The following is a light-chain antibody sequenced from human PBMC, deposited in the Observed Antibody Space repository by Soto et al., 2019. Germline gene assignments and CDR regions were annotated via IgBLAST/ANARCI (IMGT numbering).Light chain of an antibody. V-gene: IGKV3-11*01. CDR3: QQRTTWPLT. CDR1: QSVSTF. CDR2: DAS. J-gene: IGKJ4*01. Sequence: EIVLTQSPATLSLSPGERATLSCRASQSVSTFLVWYQQKRGQAPRLLIYDASKRATGIPARFSGSGSGTDFTLTISSLESEDFAVYYCQQRTTWPLTFGGGTKVEIK.